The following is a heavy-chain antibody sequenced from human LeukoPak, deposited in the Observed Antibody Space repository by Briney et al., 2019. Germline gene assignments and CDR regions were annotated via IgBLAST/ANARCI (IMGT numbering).Heavy chain of an antibody. CDR2: ISANGRIT. CDR3: AKGGYSGYRPLTFFDS. J-gene: IGHJ4*02. V-gene: IGHV3-23*01. Sequence: GGSLTLSCAASGFTFSSYAMSWVRQAPGKGLEWVSGISANGRITYYGDSLKGWFNVSRDNSKTTVYMQMHSLRVEDTAIYYCAKGGYSGYRPLTFFDSWGQGALVSVSS. D-gene: IGHD5-12*01. CDR1: GFTFSSYA.